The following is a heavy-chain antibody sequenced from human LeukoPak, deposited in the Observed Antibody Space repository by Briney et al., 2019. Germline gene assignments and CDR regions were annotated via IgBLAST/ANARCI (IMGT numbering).Heavy chain of an antibody. CDR1: GGSISSSSYY. CDR2: IYYSGST. J-gene: IGHJ4*02. Sequence: PSETLSLTCTVSGGSISSSSYYWGWLRQPPGGGLEGIGSIYYSGSTYYNPSLKSRVTISVDTSKNQFSLKLSSVTAADTAVYYCARESYLTMATVPFDYWGQGTLVTVSS. V-gene: IGHV4-39*02. CDR3: ARESYLTMATVPFDY. D-gene: IGHD5-24*01.